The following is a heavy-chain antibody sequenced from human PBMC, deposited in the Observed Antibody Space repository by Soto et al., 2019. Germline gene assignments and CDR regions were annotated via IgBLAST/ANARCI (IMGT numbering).Heavy chain of an antibody. V-gene: IGHV3-74*01. CDR3: ARDRITMVRGPKKPTWFDP. CDR1: GFTFSSYW. J-gene: IGHJ5*02. Sequence: EVQLVESGGGLVQPGGSLRLSCAASGFTFSSYWMHWVRQAPGKGLVWVSRINSDGSSTSYADSVKGRFTISRDNAKNTLYLQMNSLRAEDTAVYYCARDRITMVRGPKKPTWFDPWGQGTLVTVSS. D-gene: IGHD3-10*01. CDR2: INSDGSST.